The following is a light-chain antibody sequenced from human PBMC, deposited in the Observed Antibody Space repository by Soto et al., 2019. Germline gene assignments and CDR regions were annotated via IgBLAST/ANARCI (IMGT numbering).Light chain of an antibody. V-gene: IGLV2-11*01. Sequence: QSVLTQPRSVSGSPGQSVAISCTGTSSDVGGYNYVSWYQQHPGQAPKLMIYDVTKRPSGVPDRFSGSKSGNTASLTVSGLQAEDEADYYCCSYAGSYTFVFGGGTKVTVL. CDR1: SSDVGGYNY. CDR3: CSYAGSYTFV. CDR2: DVT. J-gene: IGLJ2*01.